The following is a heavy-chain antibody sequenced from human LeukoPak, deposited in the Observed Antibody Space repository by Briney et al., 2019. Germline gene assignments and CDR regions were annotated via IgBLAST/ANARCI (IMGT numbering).Heavy chain of an antibody. CDR1: GFTFTDNW. CDR2: INSDGSTT. D-gene: IGHD2-8*01. V-gene: IGHV3-74*01. CDR3: AKDHCTNGVCYKTLRPGG. J-gene: IGHJ4*02. Sequence: GGSLRLSCAVSGFTFTDNWMHWVRQVPGKGLVWVSRINSDGSTTGYADSVKGRFTISRDNSKNTLYLQMNSLRAEDTAVYYCAKDHCTNGVCYKTLRPGGWGQGTLVTVSS.